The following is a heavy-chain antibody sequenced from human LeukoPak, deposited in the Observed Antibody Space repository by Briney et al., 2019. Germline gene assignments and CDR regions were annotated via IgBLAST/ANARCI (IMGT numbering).Heavy chain of an antibody. J-gene: IGHJ4*02. D-gene: IGHD3-22*01. CDR3: ARRPRSGYYLDY. CDR1: SGFIISSDYY. V-gene: IGHV4-39*01. Sequence: PSETLSLTCTVSSGFIISSDYYWGWIRQSPGKGLEWIGSIHYSGSAYYSPSLKSRVTISVDTSKNQFSLKLNSVTAAGTAVYYCARRPRSGYYLDYWGQGTLVTVSS. CDR2: IHYSGSA.